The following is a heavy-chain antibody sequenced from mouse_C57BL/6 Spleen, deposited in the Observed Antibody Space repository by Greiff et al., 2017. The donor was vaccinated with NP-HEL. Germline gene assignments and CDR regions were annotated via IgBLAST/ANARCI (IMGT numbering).Heavy chain of an antibody. J-gene: IGHJ2*01. CDR2: ISSGSSTI. CDR1: GFTFSDYG. D-gene: IGHD1-1*01. V-gene: IGHV5-17*01. Sequence: EAQRVESGGGLVKPGGSLKLSCAASGFTFSDYGMHWVRQAPEKGLEWVAYISSGSSTIYYADTVKGRFTISRDNAKNTLYLQMTLLRSEDTAMYYCASGFGFITTVVAPFDYWGQGTTLTVSS. CDR3: ASGFGFITTVVAPFDY.